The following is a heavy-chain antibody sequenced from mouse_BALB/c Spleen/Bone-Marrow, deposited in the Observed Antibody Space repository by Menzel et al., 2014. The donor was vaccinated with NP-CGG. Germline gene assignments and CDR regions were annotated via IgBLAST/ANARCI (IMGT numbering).Heavy chain of an antibody. D-gene: IGHD1-1*01. CDR3: ARLNYYGNLFV. J-gene: IGHJ1*01. CDR2: INPDSNTI. V-gene: IGHV4-1*02. Sequence: EVKVVESGGGLVQPGGSLKLSCAASGFDFSRYWMSWVRQVPGKGLEWIGEINPDSNTINYTPSPKDKFIISRDNAKNTLYLQMSKVRSEDTALYYCARLNYYGNLFVWGAGTTVTVSS. CDR1: GFDFSRYW.